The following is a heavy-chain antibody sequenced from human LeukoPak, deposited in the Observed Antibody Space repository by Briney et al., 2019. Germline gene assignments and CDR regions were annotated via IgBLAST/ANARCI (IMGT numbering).Heavy chain of an antibody. CDR1: SYSISSGYY. CDR2: IYHSGNT. Sequence: SETLSLTCTVSSYSISSGYYWGWIRQPPGKGLEWIGSIYHSGNTYYNPSLKSRLTISLDTSKNQFSLKLSSVTAADTAVYYCARLHYGGNYGYYYYYMDVWGKGTTVTISS. V-gene: IGHV4-38-2*02. CDR3: ARLHYGGNYGYYYYYMDV. J-gene: IGHJ6*03. D-gene: IGHD4-23*01.